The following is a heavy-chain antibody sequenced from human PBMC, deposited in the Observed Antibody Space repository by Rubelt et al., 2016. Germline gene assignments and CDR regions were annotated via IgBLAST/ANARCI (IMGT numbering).Heavy chain of an antibody. CDR1: GYTFTGYY. CDR2: MKLNNGGT. CDR3: ARVQVGATGDY. J-gene: IGHJ4*02. V-gene: IGHV1-2*02. Sequence: QVQLVQSGAEVKKPGASAKVSCKASGYTFTGYYMHWVRQAPGQGLEWLGWMKLNNGGTKYAQKFQGRVTMTRDTSISTAYMELSRLSSDDTAVYYCARVQVGATGDYWGQGTLVTVSS. D-gene: IGHD1-26*01.